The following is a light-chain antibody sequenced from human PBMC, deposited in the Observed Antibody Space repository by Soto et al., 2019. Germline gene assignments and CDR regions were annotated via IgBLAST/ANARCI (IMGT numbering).Light chain of an antibody. CDR3: QHYQSGHPIT. CDR1: QSVGTR. Sequence: ILLTQSPDTRSLSPGDRATLSCRAAQSVGTRLAWYQHKTGQAPRLLISGASSRATGIPDRFTGSGSETSFTLTISRLEPEDFALYYCQHYQSGHPITFGQGTRLEIK. CDR2: GAS. J-gene: IGKJ5*01. V-gene: IGKV3-20*01.